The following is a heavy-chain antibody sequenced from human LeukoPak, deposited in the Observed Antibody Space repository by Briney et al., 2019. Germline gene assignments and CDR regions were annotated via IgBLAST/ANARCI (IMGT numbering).Heavy chain of an antibody. J-gene: IGHJ6*02. V-gene: IGHV1-8*01. CDR3: ARVAHPSRSGYYYYGMDV. CDR1: GYTFTSYD. Sequence: VASVKVSCKASGYTFTSYDINWVRQATGQGLEWMGWMNPNSGNTGYAQKFQGRVTMTRNTSISTAYMELSSLRSEDTAVYYCARVAHPSRSGYYYYGMDVWGQGTTVTVSS. D-gene: IGHD1-26*01. CDR2: MNPNSGNT.